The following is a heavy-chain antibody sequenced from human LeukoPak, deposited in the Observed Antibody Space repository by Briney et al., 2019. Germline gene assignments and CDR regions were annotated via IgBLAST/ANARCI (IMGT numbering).Heavy chain of an antibody. J-gene: IGHJ4*02. CDR2: IIPIFGTA. Sequence: GASVKVSCKASGGTFSSYAISWVRQAPGQGLEWMGGIIPIFGTANYAQKFQGRVTITADKSTSTAYMELSSLRSEDTAVYYCARGPSTVTTFTLDYWGQGTLVTVSS. CDR3: ARGPSTVTTFTLDY. V-gene: IGHV1-69*06. D-gene: IGHD4-17*01. CDR1: GGTFSSYA.